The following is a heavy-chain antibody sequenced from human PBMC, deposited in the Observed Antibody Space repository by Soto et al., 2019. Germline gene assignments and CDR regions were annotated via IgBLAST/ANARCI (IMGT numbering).Heavy chain of an antibody. D-gene: IGHD2-2*01. CDR3: ALGYCGSTSCYEFDY. J-gene: IGHJ4*02. CDR1: GFTFSSYG. CDR2: ISYDGSNK. Sequence: QVQLVESGGGVVQPGRSLRLSCAASGFTFSSYGMHWVRQAPGKALEWVAVISYDGSNKYYADSVKGRFTISRDNSKNTLYLQMNSLRAEDTAVYYCALGYCGSTSCYEFDYWGQGTLVTVSS. V-gene: IGHV3-30*03.